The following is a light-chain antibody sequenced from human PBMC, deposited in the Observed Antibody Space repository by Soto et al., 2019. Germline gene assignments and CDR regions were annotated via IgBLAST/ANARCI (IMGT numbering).Light chain of an antibody. V-gene: IGKV3D-20*01. Sequence: EIVLPQSPATLWLSPGEIATLSCGASQIVKNRYVAWYQQKPGLAPRLLIYDASTRATGIPDRFSGSGSGTDFTLTINRLEPEEFAVYYCQHYYDTPGTFGQGTRLEIK. J-gene: IGKJ5*01. CDR2: DAS. CDR3: QHYYDTPGT. CDR1: QIVKNRY.